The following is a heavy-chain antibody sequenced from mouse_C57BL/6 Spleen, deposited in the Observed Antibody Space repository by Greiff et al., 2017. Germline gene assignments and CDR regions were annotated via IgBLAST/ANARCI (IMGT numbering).Heavy chain of an antibody. Sequence: EVQLVESGGGLVQPGGSLSLSCAASGFTFTDYYMSWVRQPPGKALEWLGFIRNKANGYTTEYSASVKGRFTISRDNSQSILYLQMNALRAEDSATYYCARSRYYGYEGRYAMDYWGQGTSVTVSS. CDR2: IRNKANGYTT. V-gene: IGHV7-3*01. CDR3: ARSRYYGYEGRYAMDY. CDR1: GFTFTDYY. D-gene: IGHD2-2*01. J-gene: IGHJ4*01.